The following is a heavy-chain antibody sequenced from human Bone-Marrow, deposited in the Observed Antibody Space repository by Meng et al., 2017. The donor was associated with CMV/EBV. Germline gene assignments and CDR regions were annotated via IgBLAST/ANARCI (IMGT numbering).Heavy chain of an antibody. CDR3: ARGGPTIVVVPAARRGWFDP. V-gene: IGHV4-34*01. J-gene: IGHJ5*02. Sequence: SCAVYGGSFSGYYWSWIRQPPGKGLEWIGEINHSGSTNYNPSLKSRVTISVDTSKNQFSLKLSSVTAADTAVYYCARGGPTIVVVPAARRGWFDPWGQGTLVTVSS. CDR2: INHSGST. CDR1: GGSFSGYY. D-gene: IGHD2-2*01.